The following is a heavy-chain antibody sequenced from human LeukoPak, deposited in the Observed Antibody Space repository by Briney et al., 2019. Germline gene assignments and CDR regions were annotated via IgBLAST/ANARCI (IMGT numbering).Heavy chain of an antibody. CDR3: AIFERAVAGPNNWSAP. D-gene: IGHD6-19*01. CDR2: ISASGSNT. CDR1: GFTFSSYA. J-gene: IGHJ5*02. Sequence: PGGSLRLSCAASGFTFSSYAMSWVRQAPGKGLEWVSGISASGSNTYYADSVKGRFTISRDNSRNTLYLQMNSLRAEDTAVYYCAIFERAVAGPNNWSAPGGRETVVTVSS. V-gene: IGHV3-23*01.